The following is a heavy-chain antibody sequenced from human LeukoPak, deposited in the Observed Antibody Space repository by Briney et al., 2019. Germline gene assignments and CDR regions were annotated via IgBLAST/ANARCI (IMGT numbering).Heavy chain of an antibody. CDR2: MNPNSGNT. Sequence: ASVTVSCKASGYTFTSYDINWVRQAPGQGLEWMGWMNPNSGNTTYAQKFQGRVTMTRDMSTSTVYMELSSLRSEDTAVYYCARAVITSPRSAFDIWGQGTMVTVSS. J-gene: IGHJ3*02. V-gene: IGHV1-8*02. CDR1: GYTFTSYD. CDR3: ARAVITSPRSAFDI. D-gene: IGHD4-23*01.